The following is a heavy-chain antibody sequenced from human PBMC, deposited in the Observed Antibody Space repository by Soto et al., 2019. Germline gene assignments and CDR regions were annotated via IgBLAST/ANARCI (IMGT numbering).Heavy chain of an antibody. V-gene: IGHV4-4*02. CDR1: GDSISRSYW. CDR3: TSKFGQLLADAFDI. D-gene: IGHD3-10*01. J-gene: IGHJ3*02. CDR2: IEHSGST. Sequence: QVQLQESGPGLVKPSGTLSLTCAVSGDSISRSYWWSWVRQFPGKGLEWIGEIEHSGSTIYNPSLQSRVTLSLDKSKNEFSLKMISVTAADTAVYYCTSKFGQLLADAFDIWGQGTMVTVSS.